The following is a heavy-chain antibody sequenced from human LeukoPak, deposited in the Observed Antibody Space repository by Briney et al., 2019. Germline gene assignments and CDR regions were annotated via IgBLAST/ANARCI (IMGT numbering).Heavy chain of an antibody. V-gene: IGHV4-4*02. D-gene: IGHD4-17*01. CDR2: IYHSGST. CDR3: AREIDYGGYGLTNGAFDI. J-gene: IGHJ3*02. CDR1: GGSISSSNW. Sequence: KPSGTLSLTCAVSGGSISSSNWWSWVRQPPGKGLEWIGEIYHSGSTNYNPSLKSRVTISVDKSKNQFSLKLSSVTAADTAVYYCAREIDYGGYGLTNGAFDIWGQGTMVTVSS.